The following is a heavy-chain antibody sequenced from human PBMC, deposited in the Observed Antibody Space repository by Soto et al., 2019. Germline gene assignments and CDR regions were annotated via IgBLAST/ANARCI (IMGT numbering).Heavy chain of an antibody. D-gene: IGHD3-22*01. CDR1: GFTFSSYG. J-gene: IGHJ4*02. CDR2: ISYDGSNK. V-gene: IGHV3-30*18. Sequence: QVQLVESGGGVVQPGRSLRLSCAASGFTFSSYGMHWVRQAPGKGLEWVAVISYDGSNKYYADSVKGRFTISRDNSKNTLYLQMTGLRAEDTAVYYCAKVPGGDSSDDYWGQGTLVTVSS. CDR3: AKVPGGDSSDDY.